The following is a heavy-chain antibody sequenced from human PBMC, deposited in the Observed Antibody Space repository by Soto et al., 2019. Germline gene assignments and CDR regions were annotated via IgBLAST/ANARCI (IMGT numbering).Heavy chain of an antibody. CDR1: GDTFKNSV. CDR3: VAELDFGKVCVV. CDR2: TIPLFGTT. D-gene: IGHD1-1*01. Sequence: QVQLVQSGVEVKKPGSSVRVSCKASGDTFKNSVISWVRQAPGQGLEWMGGTIPLFGTTDYAQKFQGRLTITTDESTTTAYMEVSRLTSEDTAVYYCVAELDFGKVCVVWGQGTTVIVSS. V-gene: IGHV1-69*01. J-gene: IGHJ6*02.